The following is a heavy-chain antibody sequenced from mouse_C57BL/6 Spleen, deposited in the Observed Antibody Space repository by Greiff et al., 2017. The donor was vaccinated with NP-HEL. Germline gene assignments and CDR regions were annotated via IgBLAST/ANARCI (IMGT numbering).Heavy chain of an antibody. CDR1: GFTFSSYG. D-gene: IGHD2-5*01. J-gene: IGHJ4*01. CDR2: ISSGGSYT. Sequence: EVKLMESGGDLVKPGGSLKLSCAASGFTFSSYGMSWVRQTPDKRLEWVATISSGGSYTYYPDSVKGRFTISRDNAKNTLYLQMSSLKSEDTAMYYCARHSAYYSNLGAMDYWGQGTSVTVSS. V-gene: IGHV5-6*01. CDR3: ARHSAYYSNLGAMDY.